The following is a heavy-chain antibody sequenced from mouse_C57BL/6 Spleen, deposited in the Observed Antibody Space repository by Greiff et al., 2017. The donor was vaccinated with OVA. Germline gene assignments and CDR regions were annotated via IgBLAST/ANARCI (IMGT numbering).Heavy chain of an antibody. V-gene: IGHV1-7*01. Sequence: QVQLQQSGAELAKPGASVKLSCKASGYTFTSYWMHWVKQRPGQGLEWIGYINPSSGYTKYNQKFKDKATLTADKSSSTAYMQLSSLTHEDSAVYYCARFYDGYYDAMDYWGQGTSVTVSS. J-gene: IGHJ4*01. CDR3: ARFYDGYYDAMDY. D-gene: IGHD2-3*01. CDR2: INPSSGYT. CDR1: GYTFTSYW.